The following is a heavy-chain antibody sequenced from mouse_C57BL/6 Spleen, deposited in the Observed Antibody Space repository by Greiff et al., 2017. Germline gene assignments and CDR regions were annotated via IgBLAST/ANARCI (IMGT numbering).Heavy chain of an antibody. CDR3: ARSDGYGFDY. J-gene: IGHJ2*01. D-gene: IGHD2-2*01. CDR2: ISYSGST. CDR1: GYSIPSVY. Sequence: DVQLQESGPGLAKPSQTLSLTCSVTGYSIPSVYWNWIRKFPGNKLEYMGYISYSGSTYYNPSLKSRISLTRDTSKNQYDLQLNSVTTVATATYYCARSDGYGFDYWGQGTTLTVSS. V-gene: IGHV3-8*01.